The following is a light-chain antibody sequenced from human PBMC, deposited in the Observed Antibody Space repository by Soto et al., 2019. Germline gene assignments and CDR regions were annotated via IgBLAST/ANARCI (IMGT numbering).Light chain of an antibody. Sequence: QSALTQPASVSGSPXQSITIXCTGTSSDVGGYNYVSWYHQHPGKAPKLIIYDVSNRPSGVSNRFSGSKSGNTASRTISGLQAEDEADYYCSSYTSSSTLVFGGGTKLTV. CDR3: SSYTSSSTLV. CDR2: DVS. V-gene: IGLV2-14*01. J-gene: IGLJ2*01. CDR1: SSDVGGYNY.